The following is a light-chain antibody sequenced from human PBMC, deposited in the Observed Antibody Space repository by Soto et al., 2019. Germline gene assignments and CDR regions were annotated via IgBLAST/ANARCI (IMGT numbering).Light chain of an antibody. CDR1: QSVSSSY. CDR2: DAS. Sequence: WTQAPTTISLSPGEGTARTCGASQSVSSSYLAWYQQKPGLAPRLPIYDASSRATGIPDRFSGSESGTDFALAIRTLAPEDSAVYFCQQYGSSYVFGPGTKVDIK. V-gene: IGKV3D-20*01. CDR3: QQYGSSYV. J-gene: IGKJ3*01.